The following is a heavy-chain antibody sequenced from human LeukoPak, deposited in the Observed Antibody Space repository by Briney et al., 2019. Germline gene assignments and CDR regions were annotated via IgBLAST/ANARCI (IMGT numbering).Heavy chain of an antibody. CDR3: ARVARVRGVIIMDYFDY. V-gene: IGHV1-18*01. CDR2: ISAYNGNT. Sequence: ASVKVSCKASGYTFTSYGISWVRQAPGQGLEWMGWISAYNGNTNYAQKLQGRVTMTTDTSTSTAYMELRSLRPDDTAVYYCARVARVRGVIIMDYFDYWGEGTLVTVSP. CDR1: GYTFTSYG. D-gene: IGHD3-10*01. J-gene: IGHJ4*02.